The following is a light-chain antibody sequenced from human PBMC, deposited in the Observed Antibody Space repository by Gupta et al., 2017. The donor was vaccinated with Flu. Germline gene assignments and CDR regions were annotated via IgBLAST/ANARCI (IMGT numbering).Light chain of an antibody. CDR1: SSTIGAGYD. V-gene: IGLV1-40*01. CDR2: GGT. CDR3: HSYDSSLSAAV. J-gene: IGLJ2*01. Sequence: VLTHPPSVSGRAGQRVTISCTGSSSTIGAGYDEIWYQHHPGPAPKLIMYGGTNRPAGVPDRFSGSRSGSSASVVITGLQPEDEAEYYCHSYDSSLSAAVFGGGTKLTVL.